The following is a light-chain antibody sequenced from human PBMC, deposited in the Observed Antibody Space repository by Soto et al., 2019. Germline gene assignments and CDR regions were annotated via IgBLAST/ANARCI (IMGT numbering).Light chain of an antibody. CDR1: SSDVGGYNY. J-gene: IGLJ1*01. CDR2: VVS. V-gene: IGLV2-14*01. CDR3: SSYRSGGTFV. Sequence: QSALAQPTSVSGSPGQSIAISCTGISSDVGGYNYVSWHQQHPGKAPKVLISVVSNRPSGVSNRFSGSKSGNTASLTISGLQAEDEADYYCSSYRSGGTFVFGSGTKVTVL.